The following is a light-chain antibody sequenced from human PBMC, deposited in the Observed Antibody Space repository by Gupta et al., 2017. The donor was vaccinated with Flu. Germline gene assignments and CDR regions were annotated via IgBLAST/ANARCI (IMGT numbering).Light chain of an antibody. J-gene: IGKJ1*01. CDR3: QQSVNTPRT. V-gene: IGKV1-39*01. Sequence: DLEMTQSPLSLSASVGDRVTISCLASQNINLYLHWYQQKPGEAPDLLIYASSGVESRVRSRFSGSGSGTDFTLTISRLQPEDFATYYCQQSVNTPRTFGQGTKVDI. CDR2: ASS. CDR1: QNINLY.